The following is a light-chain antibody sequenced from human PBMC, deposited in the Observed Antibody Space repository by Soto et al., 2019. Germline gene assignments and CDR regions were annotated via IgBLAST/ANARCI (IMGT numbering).Light chain of an antibody. CDR3: CSYAGTYTLGV. CDR2: DVT. V-gene: IGLV2-11*01. J-gene: IGLJ1*01. CDR1: SSDVGGYNC. Sequence: QSVLTQPRSVSGSPGQTVTISCTGTSSDVGGYNCVSWYQQRPGKAPKLMIYDVTKRPSGVPDRFSGSKSDNTASLTISGLLSEDEADYYCCSYAGTYTLGVFGTGTKVTVL.